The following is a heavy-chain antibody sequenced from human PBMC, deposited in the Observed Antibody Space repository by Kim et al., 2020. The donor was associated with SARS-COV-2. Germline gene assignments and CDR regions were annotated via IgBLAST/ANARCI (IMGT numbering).Heavy chain of an antibody. D-gene: IGHD2-15*01. CDR2: VNGGNGNT. CDR3: SRGCSSGGCYYLH. Sequence: ASVKVSCKASGYTFTNYAMQWVRQAPGQGREWVGWVNGGNGNTKYSQSFQGRVTITRDTSANTAYMELSSLTSEDTAVYFCSRGCSSGGCYYLHWGQGTLVTVSS. J-gene: IGHJ4*02. V-gene: IGHV1-3*01. CDR1: GYTFTNYA.